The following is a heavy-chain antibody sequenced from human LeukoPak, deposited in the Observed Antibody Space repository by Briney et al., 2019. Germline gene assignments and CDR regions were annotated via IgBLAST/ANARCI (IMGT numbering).Heavy chain of an antibody. CDR1: GFTFDDYA. J-gene: IGHJ4*02. Sequence: PGGSLRLSCAASGFTFDDYAMHWVRQAPGKGLEWVSGISGSGATTYYADSVKGRFTISRDNSKNTLYLQMNSLRAEDTAVYYCARSHTVVTPPVDHWGQGTLVTVSS. V-gene: IGHV3-23*01. CDR2: ISGSGATT. D-gene: IGHD4-23*01. CDR3: ARSHTVVTPPVDH.